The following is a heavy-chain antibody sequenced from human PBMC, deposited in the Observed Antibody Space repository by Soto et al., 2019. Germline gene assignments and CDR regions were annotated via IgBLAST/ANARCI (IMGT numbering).Heavy chain of an antibody. J-gene: IGHJ3*02. V-gene: IGHV1-3*01. CDR2: INAGSGNT. Sequence: ASVKVSFKAFGYTFTKYAMHWVRQAPGQRLEWMGWINAGSGNTRYSQKFQGRVTISSDTSASTAYMDLSSLRSEDTAVYYCARDQDVDTAMIDAFDIWGLGTLVTVSS. CDR3: ARDQDVDTAMIDAFDI. CDR1: GYTFTKYA. D-gene: IGHD5-18*01.